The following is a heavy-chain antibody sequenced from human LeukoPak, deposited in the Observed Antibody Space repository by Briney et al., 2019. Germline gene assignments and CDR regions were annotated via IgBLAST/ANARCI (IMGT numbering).Heavy chain of an antibody. V-gene: IGHV5-51*01. J-gene: IGHJ4*02. CDR2: IYPGDSDT. CDR1: GYRFTSYW. Sequence: GESLKISFKGSGYRFTSYWIGWVRPMPGKGLEWMGIIYPGDSDTRYSPSFQGQVTISADKSISTAYLQWSSLKASDTAMYYCARPVVLEWLTYFDYWGQGTLVTVSS. CDR3: ARPVVLEWLTYFDY. D-gene: IGHD3-3*01.